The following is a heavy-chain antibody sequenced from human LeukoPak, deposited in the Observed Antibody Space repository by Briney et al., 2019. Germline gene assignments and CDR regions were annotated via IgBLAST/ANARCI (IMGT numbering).Heavy chain of an antibody. Sequence: GASVKVSRKASGYTFTSYGISWVRQAPGQGLEWMGGIIPIFGTANYAQKFQGRVTITADESTSTAYMELSSLRSEDTAVYYCARGSGAFYYYYGMDVWGQGTTVTVSS. J-gene: IGHJ6*02. D-gene: IGHD1-14*01. V-gene: IGHV1-69*13. CDR2: IIPIFGTA. CDR3: ARGSGAFYYYYGMDV. CDR1: GYTFTSYG.